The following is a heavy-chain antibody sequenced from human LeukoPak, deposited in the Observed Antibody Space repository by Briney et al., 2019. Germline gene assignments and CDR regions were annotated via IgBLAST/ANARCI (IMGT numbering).Heavy chain of an antibody. J-gene: IGHJ5*02. CDR2: ISAYNGNT. V-gene: IGHV1-18*01. D-gene: IGHD3-22*01. Sequence: VASVKVSCKASGYTFTSYGISWVRQAPGQGLEWMGWISAYNGNTNYAQKLQGRVTMTTDTSTSTAYMELRSLRSDDTAVYYCARDRGYYYDSSGYPDFDPWGQGTLVTVPS. CDR3: ARDRGYYYDSSGYPDFDP. CDR1: GYTFTSYG.